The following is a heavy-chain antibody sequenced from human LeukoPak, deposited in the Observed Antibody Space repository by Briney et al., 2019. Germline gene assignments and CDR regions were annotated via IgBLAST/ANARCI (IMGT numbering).Heavy chain of an antibody. J-gene: IGHJ4*02. D-gene: IGHD4-17*01. V-gene: IGHV3-53*01. CDR2: LYRGGST. CDR3: ARGFANGDYTLDY. CDR1: GFTVSRNY. Sequence: GGSLRLSCAASGFTVSRNYMNWVRQAPGKGLEWVSVLYRGGSTYYADSVEGRFTISGDNSKNTLSLQMNSLRADDTAVYYCARGFANGDYTLDYWGQGTLVTVSS.